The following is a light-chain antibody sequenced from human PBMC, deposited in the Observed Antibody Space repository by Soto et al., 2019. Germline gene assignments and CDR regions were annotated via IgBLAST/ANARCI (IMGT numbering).Light chain of an antibody. CDR2: GVT. J-gene: IGLJ1*01. CDR3: SSYTSGSSNYV. Sequence: QYARAEPSSVSGSPGQSITISCSGTSSDVGAYYSVSWYQHHPGKAPKLIIYGVTNRPSGVSNRFSGSKSGNTASLTISGLQAEDEADYHCSSYTSGSSNYVFRTGTKVNVL. CDR1: SSDVGAYYS. V-gene: IGLV2-14*01.